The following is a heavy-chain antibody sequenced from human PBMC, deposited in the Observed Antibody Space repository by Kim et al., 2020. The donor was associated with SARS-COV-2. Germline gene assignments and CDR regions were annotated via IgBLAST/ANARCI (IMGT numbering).Heavy chain of an antibody. J-gene: IGHJ3*01. CDR3: ARVYSGSYYEGGAFDF. V-gene: IGHV1-18*04. D-gene: IGHD1-26*01. CDR1: GYIFTIYG. CDR2: ISAYNGNT. Sequence: ASVKVSCKAAGYIFTIYGFTWVRQAPGQGLEWMVWISAYNGNTNYAQKLQGRVTMTADTSTSTAYMELRSLRSDDTAVYYCARVYSGSYYEGGAFDFWGQGTMVTVSS.